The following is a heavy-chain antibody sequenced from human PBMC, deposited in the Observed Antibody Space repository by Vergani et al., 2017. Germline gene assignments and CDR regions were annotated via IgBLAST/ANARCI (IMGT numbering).Heavy chain of an antibody. CDR2: IYYSGST. CDR3: ARRGYCRSTSCYFHWFDP. Sequence: QVQLQESGPGLVKPSQTLSLTCTVSCGSISSGDYYWSWIRQPPGKGLEWIGYIYYSGSTYYNPSLKSRVTISVDTSKNQFSLKLSSVTAADTAVYYCARRGYCRSTSCYFHWFDPWGQGTLVTVSS. J-gene: IGHJ5*02. D-gene: IGHD2-2*01. CDR1: CGSISSGDYY. V-gene: IGHV4-30-4*01.